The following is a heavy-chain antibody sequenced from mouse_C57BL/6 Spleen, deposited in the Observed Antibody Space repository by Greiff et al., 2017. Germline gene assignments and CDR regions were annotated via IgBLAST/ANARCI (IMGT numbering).Heavy chain of an antibody. D-gene: IGHD1-1*01. Sequence: QVTLKVSGPGILQSSQTLSLTCSFSGFSLSTSGMGVSWIRQPSGKGLEWRAQIYWDDDKRYNPSLKSQLTISKDTSRNQVFLKITSVDTADTATYYCARRGDYGSSYERYFDVWGTGTTVTVSS. J-gene: IGHJ1*03. CDR2: IYWDDDK. CDR1: GFSLSTSGMG. V-gene: IGHV8-12*01. CDR3: ARRGDYGSSYERYFDV.